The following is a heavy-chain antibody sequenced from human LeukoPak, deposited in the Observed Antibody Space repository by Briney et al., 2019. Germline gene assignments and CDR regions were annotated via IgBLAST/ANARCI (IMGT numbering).Heavy chain of an antibody. CDR2: IYSGGST. Sequence: GGSLRLSCAASGFTVSSNYMSWVRQAPGKGLEWVSVIYSGGSTYYADSVKGRFTISRDNSKNTLYLQINSLRAEDTAVYYCAKDPRLTATVYYYYYYYMDVWAKGPRSPSP. V-gene: IGHV3-53*05. D-gene: IGHD6-25*01. J-gene: IGHJ6*03. CDR3: AKDPRLTATVYYYYYYYMDV. CDR1: GFTVSSNY.